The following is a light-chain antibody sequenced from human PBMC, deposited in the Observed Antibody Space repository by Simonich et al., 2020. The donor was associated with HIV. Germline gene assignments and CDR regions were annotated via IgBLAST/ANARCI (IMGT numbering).Light chain of an antibody. V-gene: IGKV4-1*01. J-gene: IGKJ1*01. CDR3: QQYYSSPRT. Sequence: DIVMTQSPDSLAVSLGERATINCKSSQSVLYSSNNKIYLVGYQQKPGQPPKLLIYWAATRESGVPDRFSGSGSGTDFTLTISSLQAEDVAVYYCQQYYSSPRTFGQGTKVEIK. CDR1: QSVLYSSNNKIY. CDR2: WAA.